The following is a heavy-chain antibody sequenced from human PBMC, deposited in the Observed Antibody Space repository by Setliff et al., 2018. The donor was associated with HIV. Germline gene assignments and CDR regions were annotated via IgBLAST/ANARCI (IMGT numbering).Heavy chain of an antibody. CDR1: GFSISSRYY. CDR3: ARETNASGSLTAYWYFDL. J-gene: IGHJ2*01. Sequence: SETLSLTCDVSGFSISSRYYWGWIRQSPGKGLEWIGNIYHTGSSYYNPSLNDRATISLDTSKNQFSLKLNSVTAADTAVYYCARETNASGSLTAYWYFDLWGRGTLVTVSS. D-gene: IGHD3-10*01. CDR2: IYHTGSS. V-gene: IGHV4-38-2*02.